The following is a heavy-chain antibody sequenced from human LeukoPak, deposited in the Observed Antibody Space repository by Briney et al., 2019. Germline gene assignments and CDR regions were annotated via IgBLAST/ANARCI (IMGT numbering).Heavy chain of an antibody. CDR2: ISSSGSIT. CDR3: AREKCSGGSCYSGGFDY. CDR1: GFTFNDYE. Sequence: PGGSLRLSCAASGFTFNDYEMTWVRQAPGKGLEWISYISSSGSITSHADSVKGRFTISRDNAKNSLYLQMNSLRAEDTAVYYCAREKCSGGSCYSGGFDYWGQGTLVTVSS. V-gene: IGHV3-48*03. D-gene: IGHD2-15*01. J-gene: IGHJ4*02.